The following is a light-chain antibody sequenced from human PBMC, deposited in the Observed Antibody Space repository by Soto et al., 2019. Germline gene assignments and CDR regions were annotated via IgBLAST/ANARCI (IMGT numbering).Light chain of an antibody. V-gene: IGKV3-20*01. Sequence: EIVLTQSPGTLSLSPGERATLSCRASQSDRSSYLAWYQQKPGQAPRLLIYAASSRAAGIPDRFTGSGSGTDFTLTISRLEPEDFAVYYCQQYGSSSWTFGQGTKVEIK. CDR1: QSDRSSY. CDR2: AAS. CDR3: QQYGSSSWT. J-gene: IGKJ1*01.